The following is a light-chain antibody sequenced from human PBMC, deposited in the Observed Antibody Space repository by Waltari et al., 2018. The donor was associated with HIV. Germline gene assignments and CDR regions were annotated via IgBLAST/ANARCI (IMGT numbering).Light chain of an antibody. CDR3: GTWDSSLSAGV. CDR1: SPNIGNNY. Sequence: QSVLTQPPSVSAAPGQKVTISCSGSSPNIGNNYVSWYQQLPGTAPKLLIYDSDKRPSGIPDRFSGSKSGTSATLGITGLQTGDEADYYCGTWDSSLSAGVFGAGTKLTVL. CDR2: DSD. V-gene: IGLV1-51*01. J-gene: IGLJ3*02.